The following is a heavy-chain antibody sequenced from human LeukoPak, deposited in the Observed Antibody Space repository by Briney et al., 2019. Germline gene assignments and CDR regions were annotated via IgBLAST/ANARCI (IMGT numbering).Heavy chain of an antibody. CDR3: ARSYYYDSSGYYSVDC. J-gene: IGHJ4*02. D-gene: IGHD3-22*01. CDR1: GYDFTGYY. CDR2: INPNSGGT. Sequence: ASVKVSCKASGYDFTGYYMHWVRQAPGRGLEWMGWINPNSGGTNYAQKFQVRVTMTRDTSISTAYMELSRLRSDDTAVYYCARSYYYDSSGYYSVDCWGQGTLVTASS. V-gene: IGHV1-2*02.